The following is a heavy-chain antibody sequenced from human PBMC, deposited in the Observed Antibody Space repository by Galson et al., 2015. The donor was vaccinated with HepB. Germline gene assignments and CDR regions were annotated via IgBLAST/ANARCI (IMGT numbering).Heavy chain of an antibody. D-gene: IGHD2-2*01. CDR3: AARDTKGYCSSTSCLEPIGD. V-gene: IGHV3-30*03. CDR1: GFTFSSYG. CDR2: ISYDGSNK. J-gene: IGHJ4*02. Sequence: SLRLSCAASGFTFSSYGMHWVRQAPGKGLEWVAVISYDGSNKYYADSVKGRFTISRDNSKNTLYLQMNSLRAEDTAVYYCAARDTKGYCSSTSCLEPIGDWGQGTLVTVSS.